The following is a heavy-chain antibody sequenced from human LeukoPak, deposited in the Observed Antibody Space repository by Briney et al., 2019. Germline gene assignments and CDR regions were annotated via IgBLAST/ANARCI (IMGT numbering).Heavy chain of an antibody. D-gene: IGHD3-3*01. J-gene: IGHJ5*02. CDR2: ISGSGGST. V-gene: IGHV3-23*01. CDR1: GFAFSSDA. CDR3: AETNYDFWSGYPNWFDP. Sequence: HPGGSLRLSCAASGFAFSSDAMSWVRQAPGKGLEWVSAISGSGGSTYYADSVKGRFTISRDNSKNTLYLQMNSLRAEDTAVYYCAETNYDFWSGYPNWFDPWGQGTLVTVSS.